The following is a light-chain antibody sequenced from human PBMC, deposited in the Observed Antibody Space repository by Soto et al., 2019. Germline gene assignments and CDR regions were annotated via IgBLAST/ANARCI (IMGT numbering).Light chain of an antibody. CDR3: QQYESSPLT. Sequence: EIVLTQSPDTLSLAPGERATLSCRASQSVSSALLAWYQQKPGQAPRLLIYRASTRATGIPDRFTGSGSGTDFTLTISRLEPEDFVVYYCQQYESSPLTFGGGTNVEIK. CDR2: RAS. V-gene: IGKV3-20*01. CDR1: QSVSSAL. J-gene: IGKJ4*01.